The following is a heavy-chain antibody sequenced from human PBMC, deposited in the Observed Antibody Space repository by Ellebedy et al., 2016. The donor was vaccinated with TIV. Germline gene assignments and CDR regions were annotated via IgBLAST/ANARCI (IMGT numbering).Heavy chain of an antibody. Sequence: GESLKISCAASGFTVTTNYMNWVRQAPGKGLEWVSVIFSAADGGETHYADSVKGRVTISRDSSKNTLYLQMNSLSAQDTAVYYCSRDDAGNGGKLDYWGQGALVTVSS. D-gene: IGHD4-23*01. V-gene: IGHV3-53*01. CDR2: IFSAADGGET. CDR1: GFTVTTNY. J-gene: IGHJ4*02. CDR3: SRDDAGNGGKLDY.